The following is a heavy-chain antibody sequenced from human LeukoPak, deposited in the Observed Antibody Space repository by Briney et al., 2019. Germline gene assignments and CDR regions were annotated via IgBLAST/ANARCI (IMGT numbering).Heavy chain of an antibody. CDR1: GYIFTSHY. CDR2: INPSGGST. J-gene: IGHJ4*02. V-gene: IGHV1-46*01. Sequence: GASVKVSCKASGYIFTSHYMHWVRQAPGQGLERMGMINPSGGSTSYAQKFQGKVTMTRDTSTSTVYLELSSLRSEDTAVYYCARAYSSSSPFDYWGQGTLVTVSS. D-gene: IGHD6-6*01. CDR3: ARAYSSSSPFDY.